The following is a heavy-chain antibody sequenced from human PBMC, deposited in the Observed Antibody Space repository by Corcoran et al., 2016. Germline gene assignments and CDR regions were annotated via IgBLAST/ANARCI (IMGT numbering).Heavy chain of an antibody. D-gene: IGHD3-10*01. CDR1: GFTFSSDS. CDR2: SSSSSSTI. CDR3: ARDRDPEVRGPRGSYYYFGMDV. V-gene: IGHV3-48*02. Sequence: EVQLVESVGGLVQPGGSLRLSCAASGFTFSSDSMNWVRQAPGKGLEWVSYSSSSSSTIYYADSVKGRFTISRDNAKNSLYLQMNSLRDEDTAVYYCARDRDPEVRGPRGSYYYFGMDVWGQGTTVTVSS. J-gene: IGHJ6*02.